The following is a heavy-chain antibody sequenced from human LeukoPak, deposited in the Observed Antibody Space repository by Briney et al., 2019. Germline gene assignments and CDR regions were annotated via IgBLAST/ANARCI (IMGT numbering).Heavy chain of an antibody. Sequence: GGSLRLSCAASGFTFSSYAMHWVRQAPGKGLEYVSAISSNGGSTYYANSVKGRFTISRDNSKNTLYLQMGSLRAEDMAVYYCARGGYSSGWYVSDYWGQGTLVTVSS. D-gene: IGHD6-19*01. CDR2: ISSNGGST. CDR1: GFTFSSYA. J-gene: IGHJ4*02. V-gene: IGHV3-64*01. CDR3: ARGGYSSGWYVSDY.